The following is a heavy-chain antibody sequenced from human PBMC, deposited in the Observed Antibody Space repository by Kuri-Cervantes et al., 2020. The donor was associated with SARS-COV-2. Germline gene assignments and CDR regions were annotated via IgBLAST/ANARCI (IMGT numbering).Heavy chain of an antibody. CDR3: ARGRYYYDSSEIFNDAFDI. J-gene: IGHJ3*02. D-gene: IGHD3-22*01. V-gene: IGHV3-20*04. CDR2: INWNGGST. CDR1: GFTFDDYG. Sequence: GESLKISCAASGFTFDDYGMSWVRQAPGKGLEWVSGINWNGGSTGYADSVKGRFTISRDNAKNSLYLRMNSLRAEDTALYYCARGRYYYDSSEIFNDAFDIWGQGTMVTVSS.